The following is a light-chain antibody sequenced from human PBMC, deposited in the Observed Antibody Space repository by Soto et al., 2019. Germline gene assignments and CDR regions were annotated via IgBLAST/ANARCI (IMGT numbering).Light chain of an antibody. Sequence: IVLTQSPGTLSVSLGERATLSCRASQSLRSSLAWYQQKPGQAPRLLIYDASTRATGIPARFSGSGSGTDFTLTISGLQSEDFAVYYCQQYNNWPQTFGQGTKVDIK. V-gene: IGKV3-15*01. J-gene: IGKJ1*01. CDR3: QQYNNWPQT. CDR1: QSLRSS. CDR2: DAS.